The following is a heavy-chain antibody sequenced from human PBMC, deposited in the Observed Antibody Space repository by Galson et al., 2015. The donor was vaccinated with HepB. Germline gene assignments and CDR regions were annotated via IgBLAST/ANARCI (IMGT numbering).Heavy chain of an antibody. CDR1: GYTFTSYA. CDR2: INAGSGNT. V-gene: IGHV1-3*01. J-gene: IGHJ4*02. CDR3: ARDHYSTEGFDY. Sequence: SVKVSCKASGYTFTSYAMHWVRQAPGQRLEWMGWINAGSGNTKYSQKFQGRVTITRDTSASTAYMELSSLRSEDTAVYYCARDHYSTEGFDYWGQGTLVTVSS. D-gene: IGHD3-3*01.